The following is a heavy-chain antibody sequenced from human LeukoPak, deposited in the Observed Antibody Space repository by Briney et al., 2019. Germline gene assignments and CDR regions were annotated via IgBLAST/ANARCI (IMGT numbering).Heavy chain of an antibody. Sequence: SVKVSCKASGGTFSSYAISWVRQAPGQGLEWMGGIIPIFGTANYAQKFQGRVTITADESTSTAYMVLSSLRSEDRAVYYCARAGMSSGYSPFDYWGQGTLVTVSS. CDR1: GGTFSSYA. J-gene: IGHJ4*02. CDR2: IIPIFGTA. D-gene: IGHD3-22*01. CDR3: ARAGMSSGYSPFDY. V-gene: IGHV1-69*01.